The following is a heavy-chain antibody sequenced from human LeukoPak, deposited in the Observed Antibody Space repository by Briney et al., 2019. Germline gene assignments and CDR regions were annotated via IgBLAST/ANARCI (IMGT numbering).Heavy chain of an antibody. D-gene: IGHD3-3*01. J-gene: IGHJ5*02. CDR1: GFTFSSFS. CDR2: ITGSSSTI. V-gene: IGHV3-48*04. CDR3: ARDFGVIRRS. Sequence: GGSLRLSCAASGFTFSSFSMNWVRQAPGKGLEWVSFITGSSSTIYYADSVKGRFTISRDNAKNSLYLQMSSLRPEDTAVYYCARDFGVIRRSWGQGTLVSVSS.